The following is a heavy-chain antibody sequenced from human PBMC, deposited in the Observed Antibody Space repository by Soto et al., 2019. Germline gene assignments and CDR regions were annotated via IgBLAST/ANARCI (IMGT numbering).Heavy chain of an antibody. J-gene: IGHJ6*04. CDR1: GYTFSRYG. Sequence: QGQLVQSGPEVKKPGASVKVSCKTSGYTFSRYGISWVRQAPGQGLEWMGWISGYNGDTNYAQKVQGRVTMTIDTSTYTAYMELRGLTSDDTAIYYCAKNGQPPYYYYGMDVWGKGTTVTVSS. D-gene: IGHD2-8*01. CDR2: ISGYNGDT. V-gene: IGHV1-18*01. CDR3: AKNGQPPYYYYGMDV.